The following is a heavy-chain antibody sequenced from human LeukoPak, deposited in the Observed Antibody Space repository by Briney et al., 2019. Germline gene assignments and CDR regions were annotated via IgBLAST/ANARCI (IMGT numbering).Heavy chain of an antibody. CDR2: MNPNTGRA. J-gene: IGHJ4*02. CDR1: RYTFTSYD. D-gene: IGHD3-10*01. Sequence: ASVKVSCKASRYTFTSYDINWVREAAGHGLEWMGWMNPNTGRAGYAQKFQGRITMTRDTSINTAYMELTNLRSEDTAIYYCARLSQTPDYYTLGGYYYLGYWGQGTPVTVSS. CDR3: ARLSQTPDYYTLGGYYYLGY. V-gene: IGHV1-8*01.